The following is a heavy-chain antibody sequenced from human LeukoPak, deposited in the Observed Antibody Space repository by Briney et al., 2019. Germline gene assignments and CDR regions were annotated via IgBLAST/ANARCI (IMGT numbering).Heavy chain of an antibody. CDR1: GGSISNDNYY. J-gene: IGHJ6*03. CDR2: IYISGST. Sequence: PSETLSLTCTVSGGSISNDNYYWSWIRQPAGTGLEWIGRIYISGSTNYNPSLKSRVTISVDTSKNQFSLKLTSVTAADTAVYYCARETSQKGAHYMDVWGKGTTVTISS. CDR3: ARETSQKGAHYMDV. D-gene: IGHD3-16*01. V-gene: IGHV4-61*02.